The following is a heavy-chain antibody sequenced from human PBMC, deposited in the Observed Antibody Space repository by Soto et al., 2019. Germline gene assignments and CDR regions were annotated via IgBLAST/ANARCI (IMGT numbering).Heavy chain of an antibody. CDR1: GGSISSYY. V-gene: IGHV4-59*01. D-gene: IGHD2-21*01. J-gene: IGHJ4*02. CDR3: ARAIGIAWAYYVDY. CDR2: IYDSGNT. Sequence: QVHLQESGPGLVKPSETLSLTCTVSGGSISSYYWSWLRQPPGKVLEWIGYIYDSGNTDYNPSLKSRVTISVDTSKNQFSLKLSSVTAAHTAVYYCARAIGIAWAYYVDYWGQGTLVTVSS.